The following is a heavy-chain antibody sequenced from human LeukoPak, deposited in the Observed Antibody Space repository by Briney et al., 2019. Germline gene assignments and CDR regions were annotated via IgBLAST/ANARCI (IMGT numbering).Heavy chain of an antibody. CDR1: GGSISSSSYY. CDR3: ARHSGYCSGGSCYYYYFDY. CDR2: IYYSGST. Sequence: SETLSLTCTVSGGSISSSSYYWGWIRQPPGKGLEWIGSIYYSGSTNYNPSLKSRVTISVDASKNQFSLKLSSVTAADTAVYYCARHSGYCSGGSCYYYYFDYWGQGTLVTVSS. V-gene: IGHV4-39*01. J-gene: IGHJ4*02. D-gene: IGHD2-15*01.